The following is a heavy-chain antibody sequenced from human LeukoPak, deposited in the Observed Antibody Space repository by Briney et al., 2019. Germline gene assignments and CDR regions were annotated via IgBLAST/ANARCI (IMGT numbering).Heavy chain of an antibody. J-gene: IGHJ4*02. Sequence: SETLSLTCAVFGYSISSGYYWGWIRQPPGKGLEWIGSIYHSGSTYYNPSLKSRVTISVDTSKNQFSLKLSSVTAADTAVYYCAMQGDVLLWSWGQGTLVTVSS. V-gene: IGHV4-38-2*01. D-gene: IGHD3-10*01. CDR2: IYHSGST. CDR1: GYSISSGYY. CDR3: AMQGDVLLWS.